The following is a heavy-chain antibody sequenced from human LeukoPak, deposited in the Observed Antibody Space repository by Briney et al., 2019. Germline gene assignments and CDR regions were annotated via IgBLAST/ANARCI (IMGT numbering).Heavy chain of an antibody. CDR2: IKQDGSEK. CDR3: ARDTRTFDH. CDR1: GFTFSSYR. Sequence: GGSLRLSCAASGFTFSSYRMNWVRQAPGKGLEWVANIKQDGSEKYYVDSVKGRFTISRDNAKNSLFLQMNSLRAEDTAVYYCARDTRTFDHWGQGTLVTVSS. D-gene: IGHD1-26*01. V-gene: IGHV3-7*01. J-gene: IGHJ4*02.